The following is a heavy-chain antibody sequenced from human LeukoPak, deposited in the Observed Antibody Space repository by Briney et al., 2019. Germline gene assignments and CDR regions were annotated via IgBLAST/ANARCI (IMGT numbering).Heavy chain of an antibody. CDR2: IYYREST. D-gene: IGHD6-13*01. J-gene: IGHJ6*02. V-gene: IGHV4-59*13. CDR3: ARAPPSAAGYYYALDV. Sequence: ETLSLTCSVSGGLISTYYGICLPQPPGKAVVCLVYIYYRESTNYSPSIQSQVPISVATSKNQFSLKLTSVTAAATDEYYCARAPPSAAGYYYALDVWGQGTTVTVSS. CDR1: GGLISTYY.